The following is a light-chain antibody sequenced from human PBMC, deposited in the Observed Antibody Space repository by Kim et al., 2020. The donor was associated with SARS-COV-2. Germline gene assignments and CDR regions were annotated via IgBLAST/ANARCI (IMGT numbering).Light chain of an antibody. Sequence: GSPGKTASITCSGDKLGHKSACWYNQKPAQSPGLVIYQDRKRPSGTHERFSGSNSGHTATLTTGGTQAMDEADYYCQAWDSSSWLFGGGTRLTVL. V-gene: IGLV3-1*01. J-gene: IGLJ2*01. CDR1: KLGHKS. CDR2: QDR. CDR3: QAWDSSSWL.